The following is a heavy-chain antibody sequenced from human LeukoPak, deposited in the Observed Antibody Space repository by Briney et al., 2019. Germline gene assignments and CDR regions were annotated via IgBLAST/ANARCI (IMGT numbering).Heavy chain of an antibody. CDR2: IYYSGST. CDR3: ARGFGSTDYGMDV. CDR1: GGSISSGDYY. D-gene: IGHD3-16*01. Sequence: SETLSLTCTVSGGSISSGDYYWSWIRQPPGKGLEWIGYIYYSGSTYYNPSLKSRVTISVDTSKNQFSLKLSPVTAADTAVYYCARGFGSTDYGMDVWGQGTTVTVSS. J-gene: IGHJ6*02. V-gene: IGHV4-30-4*01.